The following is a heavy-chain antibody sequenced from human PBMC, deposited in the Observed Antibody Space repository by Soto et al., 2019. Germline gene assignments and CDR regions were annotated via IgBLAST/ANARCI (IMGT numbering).Heavy chain of an antibody. Sequence: SETLSLTCAVYGGSFSGYHWSWIRQPPGKGLEWIGEINHSGSTNYNPSLKSRVTISVDTSKNQFSLKLSSVTAADTAVYYCARGRQVYYGSGSYYLRTGYYFDYWGQGTLVTVSS. J-gene: IGHJ4*02. V-gene: IGHV4-34*01. CDR3: ARGRQVYYGSGSYYLRTGYYFDY. CDR1: GGSFSGYH. CDR2: INHSGST. D-gene: IGHD3-10*01.